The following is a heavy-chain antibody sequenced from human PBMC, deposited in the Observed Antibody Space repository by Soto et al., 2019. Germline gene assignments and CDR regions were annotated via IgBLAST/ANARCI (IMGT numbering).Heavy chain of an antibody. CDR2: TIPLLNVA. Sequence: QVQLVQSGAEVKKPGSSVKVSCKASGGTFSTSTFTWVRLAPGQGLEWMGRTIPLLNVADYAQDFQGRLTITADKSTRTTYMELTSLTSKDTAVYYCARDSPIGSTFSGYDAIDSWGQGTLVTVSS. D-gene: IGHD5-12*01. CDR1: GGTFSTST. CDR3: ARDSPIGSTFSGYDAIDS. V-gene: IGHV1-69*08. J-gene: IGHJ4*02.